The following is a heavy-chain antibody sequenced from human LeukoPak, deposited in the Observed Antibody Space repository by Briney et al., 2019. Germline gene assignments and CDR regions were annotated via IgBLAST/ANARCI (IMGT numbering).Heavy chain of an antibody. V-gene: IGHV3-15*01. J-gene: IGHJ4*02. CDR3: TTDLYYDFWSGYI. Sequence: GGSLRLSCAASGFTFSNAWMSWVRQAPGKGLEWVGRIKSKTDGGTTDYAAPVKGRFTISRDDLKNTLYLQMNSLKTEDTAVYYCTTDLYYDFWSGYIWGQGTLVTVSS. D-gene: IGHD3-3*01. CDR1: GFTFSNAW. CDR2: IKSKTDGGTT.